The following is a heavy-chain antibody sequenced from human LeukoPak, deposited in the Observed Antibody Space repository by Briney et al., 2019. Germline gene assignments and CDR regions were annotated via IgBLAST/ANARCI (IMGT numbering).Heavy chain of an antibody. D-gene: IGHD5-24*01. V-gene: IGHV3-9*01. Sequence: GGSLRLSCAASGFTFDDYAMHWVRQAPGKGLEWVSGISWNSDNIAYADSVKGRFTISRDNAKNSLYLQMNSLRAEDTAVYYCAREMAKRRDAFDIWGQGTMVTVSS. CDR3: AREMAKRRDAFDI. J-gene: IGHJ3*02. CDR1: GFTFDDYA. CDR2: ISWNSDNI.